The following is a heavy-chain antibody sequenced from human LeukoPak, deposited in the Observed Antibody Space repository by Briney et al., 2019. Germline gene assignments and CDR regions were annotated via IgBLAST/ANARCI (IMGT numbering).Heavy chain of an antibody. CDR2: IYSGGST. V-gene: IGHV3-66*01. D-gene: IGHD3-22*01. J-gene: IGHJ4*02. CDR1: GFTFSNYW. Sequence: GGSLRLSCAAPGFTFSNYWMHWVRQAPGKGLEWVSVIYSGGSTYYADSVKGRFTISRDNSKNTLYLQMNSLRAEDTAVYYCARAGRAGGRYYYDSSGYVDYWGQGTLVTVSS. CDR3: ARAGRAGGRYYYDSSGYVDY.